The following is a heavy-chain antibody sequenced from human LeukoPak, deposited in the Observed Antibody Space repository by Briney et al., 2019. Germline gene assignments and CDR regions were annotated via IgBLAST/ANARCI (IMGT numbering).Heavy chain of an antibody. J-gene: IGHJ6*02. D-gene: IGHD2-2*01. CDR2: INHSGST. Sequence: SETLSLTCAVYGGSFSGYYWSWIRQPPGKGLEWIGEINHSGSTNYNPSLKSRVTISVDTSKNQFSLKLSSVTAADTAVYYCARDLYGYCSSTSCYYYYYGMDVWGQGTTVTVSS. CDR1: GGSFSGYY. CDR3: ARDLYGYCSSTSCYYYYYGMDV. V-gene: IGHV4-34*01.